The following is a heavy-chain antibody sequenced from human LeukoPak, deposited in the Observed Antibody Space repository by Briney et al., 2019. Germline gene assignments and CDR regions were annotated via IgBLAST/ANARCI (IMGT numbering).Heavy chain of an antibody. CDR2: INRSGGST. D-gene: IGHD2-2*01. CDR1: GYTFTSYY. V-gene: IGHV1-46*01. CDR3: ARYCSSTSRYGYYYGMDV. J-gene: IGHJ6*04. Sequence: ASVKVSCKASGYTFTSYYMHWVRQAPGQGLEWMGIINRSGGSTSYAQKFQGRVTMTRDTSTSTVYMELSSLRSEDTAVYYCARYCSSTSRYGYYYGMDVWGKGTMVTVSS.